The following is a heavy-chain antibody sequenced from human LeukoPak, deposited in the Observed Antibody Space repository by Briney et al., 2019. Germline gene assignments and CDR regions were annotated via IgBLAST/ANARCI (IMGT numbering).Heavy chain of an antibody. Sequence: SQTLSLTCAISGDSVSSNSAAWNWIRQSPSRGLEWLGRTYYRSKWYNDYAVSVKSRITINPDTSKNQFSLQLNSVTPEDTAVYYCARGVDDDPLGVVVAATPLGYFDYWGQGTLVTVSS. CDR1: GDSVSSNSAA. CDR2: TYYRSKWYN. CDR3: ARGVDDDPLGVVVAATPLGYFDY. V-gene: IGHV6-1*01. D-gene: IGHD2-15*01. J-gene: IGHJ4*02.